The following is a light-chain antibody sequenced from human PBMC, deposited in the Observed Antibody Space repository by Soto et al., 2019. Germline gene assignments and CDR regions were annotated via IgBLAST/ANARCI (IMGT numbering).Light chain of an antibody. CDR2: GAS. J-gene: IGKJ2*02. CDR1: QSVSSSY. V-gene: IGKV3-20*01. Sequence: EIVLTQSPATLSLSPGERATLSCRASQSVSSSYVAWYQQNPGQAPRLLIYGASSRATGIPDRFSGSGSGTDFTLTISRLESEDFAVYFCQQYGNSPPCTFGQGTKLEI. CDR3: QQYGNSPPCT.